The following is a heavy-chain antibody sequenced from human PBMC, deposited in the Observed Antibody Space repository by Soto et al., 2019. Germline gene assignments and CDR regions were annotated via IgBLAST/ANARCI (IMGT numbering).Heavy chain of an antibody. D-gene: IGHD1-1*01. CDR3: ATGQIGTTYYFYYFVLDV. V-gene: IGHV3-15*01. CDR1: GFSFNNAW. CDR2: IKSKTDGETT. Sequence: EVQLVESGGGLVKPGGSLRLSCAASGFSFNNAWMTWVRQAPGKGLEWVGRIKSKTDGETTDYAAPVKGRFTISRDDSKNTVSLQMNSRTTEDTAVYYCATGQIGTTYYFYYFVLDVWGQGTTVTVSS. J-gene: IGHJ6*02.